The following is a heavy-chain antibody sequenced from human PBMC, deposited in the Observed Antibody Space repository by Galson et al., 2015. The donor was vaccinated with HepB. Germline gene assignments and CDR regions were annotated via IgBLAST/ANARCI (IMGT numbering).Heavy chain of an antibody. Sequence: SVKVSCKASGYTFTSYAMHWVRQAPGQRLEWMGWINAGNGNTKYSQKFQGRVTITRDTSASTAYMELSSLRSEDTAVYYCATHLVVVPAAMDNYYYYYYMDVWGKGTTVTVSS. V-gene: IGHV1-3*01. CDR2: INAGNGNT. CDR1: GYTFTSYA. J-gene: IGHJ6*03. CDR3: ATHLVVVPAAMDNYYYYYYMDV. D-gene: IGHD2-2*01.